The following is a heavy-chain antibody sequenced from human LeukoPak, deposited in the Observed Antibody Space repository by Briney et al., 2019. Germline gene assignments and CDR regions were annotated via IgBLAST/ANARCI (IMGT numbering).Heavy chain of an antibody. CDR2: IYYSGST. V-gene: IGHV4-59*01. Sequence: TSETLSLTCAVYGVSFSGYYWSWIRQPPGKGLEWIAYIYYSGSTNYNPSLKSRVTISVDTSKNQFSLKLSSVTAANTAVYYCASGAYCGGACYAGAFDIWGQGTMVTVSS. CDR1: GVSFSGYY. J-gene: IGHJ3*02. D-gene: IGHD2-21*02. CDR3: ASGAYCGGACYAGAFDI.